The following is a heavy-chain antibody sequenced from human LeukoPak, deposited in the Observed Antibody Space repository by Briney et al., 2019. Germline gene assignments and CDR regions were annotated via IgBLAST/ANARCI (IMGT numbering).Heavy chain of an antibody. D-gene: IGHD3-22*01. CDR3: AREGDSSGYYYPDFEY. CDR1: GFTFSTYS. Sequence: GGSLRLSCAASGFTFSTYSMNWVRQAPGKGLEWVSSIDGSSRYINYVDSVKGRFTISRDNAKNSLYLEMSSLGAEDTAVYYCAREGDSSGYYYPDFEYWGQGTLVTVSS. J-gene: IGHJ4*02. CDR2: IDGSSRYI. V-gene: IGHV3-21*01.